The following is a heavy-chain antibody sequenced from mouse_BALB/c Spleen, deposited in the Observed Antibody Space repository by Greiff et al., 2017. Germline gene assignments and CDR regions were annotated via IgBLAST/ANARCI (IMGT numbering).Heavy chain of an antibody. D-gene: IGHD1-1*01. V-gene: IGHV2-9*02. Sequence: VMLVESGPGLVAPSQSLSITCTVSGFSLTSYGVHWVRQPPGKGLEWLGVIWAGGSTNYNSALMSRLSISKDNSKSQVFLKMNSLQTDDTAMYYCARVDYGGSDYAMDYWGQGTSVTVSS. J-gene: IGHJ4*01. CDR1: GFSLTSYG. CDR2: IWAGGST. CDR3: ARVDYGGSDYAMDY.